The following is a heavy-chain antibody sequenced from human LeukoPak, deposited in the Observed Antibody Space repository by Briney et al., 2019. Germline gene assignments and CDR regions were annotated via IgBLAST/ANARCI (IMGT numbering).Heavy chain of an antibody. CDR3: AKNLTANNTYIFFGLDV. J-gene: IGHJ6*02. V-gene: IGHV3-9*01. CDR2: INWNGGGT. Sequence: GRSLRLSCAVTRHSLKVFGTQWVRQPPGRVLEWDSAINWNGGGTVYADSVKGRFTIFRDNAKNSLYLQLSSLRSEDTALYYCAKNLTANNTYIFFGLDVWGEGTSVTV. D-gene: IGHD5-18*01. CDR1: RHSLKVFG.